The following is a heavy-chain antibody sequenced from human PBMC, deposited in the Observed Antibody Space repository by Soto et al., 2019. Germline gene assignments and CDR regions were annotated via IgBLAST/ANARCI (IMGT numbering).Heavy chain of an antibody. Sequence: GGSLRLSCAASGFTFSSYSMNWVRQAPGKGLEWVSSISSSSSYIYYADSVKGRFTISRDNAKNSLYLQMNSLRAEDTAVYYCARVDCTNGVCYTHSPYDYYYGMDVWGQGTTVTVSS. J-gene: IGHJ6*02. CDR3: ARVDCTNGVCYTHSPYDYYYGMDV. V-gene: IGHV3-21*01. D-gene: IGHD2-8*01. CDR1: GFTFSSYS. CDR2: ISSSSSYI.